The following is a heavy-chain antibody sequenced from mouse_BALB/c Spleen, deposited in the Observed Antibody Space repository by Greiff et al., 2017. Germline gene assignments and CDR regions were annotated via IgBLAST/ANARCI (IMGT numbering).Heavy chain of an antibody. CDR3: VRQGYRYSYAMDY. Sequence: EVHLVESGGGLVQPKGSLKLSCAASGFTFNTYAMNWVRQAPGKGLEWVARIRSKSNNYATYYADSVKDRFTISRDDSQSMLYLQMNNLKTEDTAMYYCVRQGYRYSYAMDYWGQGTSVTVSS. D-gene: IGHD2-14*01. CDR2: IRSKSNNYAT. V-gene: IGHV10-1*02. J-gene: IGHJ4*01. CDR1: GFTFNTYA.